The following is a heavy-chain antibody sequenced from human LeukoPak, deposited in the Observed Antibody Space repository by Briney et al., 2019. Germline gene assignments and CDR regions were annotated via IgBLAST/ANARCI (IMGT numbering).Heavy chain of an antibody. CDR2: INPNSGGT. J-gene: IGHJ4*02. CDR1: VYTFTAYY. Sequence: GASVKVSCKASVYTFTAYYMHWLRQAPGQGLEWMGWINPNSGGTNYAQNFQGRVAMTRDTSISTAYMELSRLRSDDTAVYYCASDLWGVGPSLVGYYFDHWGQGTLVSVSS. V-gene: IGHV1-2*02. D-gene: IGHD1-26*01. CDR3: ASDLWGVGPSLVGYYFDH.